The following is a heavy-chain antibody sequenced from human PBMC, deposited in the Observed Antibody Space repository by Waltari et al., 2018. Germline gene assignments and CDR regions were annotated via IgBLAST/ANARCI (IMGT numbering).Heavy chain of an antibody. D-gene: IGHD2-2*01. V-gene: IGHV1-46*01. CDR3: ARDGLLIQYCSSTSCWLGY. Sequence: QVQLVQSGAEVKKPGASVKVSCKASGYTFTSYYMHWVRQAPGQGIEWMGIINPSGGSTSYAQKFQGRVTMTRDTSTSTVYMELSSLRSEDTAVYYCARDGLLIQYCSSTSCWLGYWGQGTLVTVSS. CDR2: INPSGGST. CDR1: GYTFTSYY. J-gene: IGHJ4*02.